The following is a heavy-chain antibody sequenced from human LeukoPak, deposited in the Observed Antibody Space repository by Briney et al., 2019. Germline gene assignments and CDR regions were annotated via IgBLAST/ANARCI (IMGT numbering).Heavy chain of an antibody. Sequence: SQTLSLTCSVSGGSINSGSYYWSWIRQAAGKGLEWIGRIYTSGTTNYNPSLKSRVTISVDTSKNQFSLKLSSVTAADTAVYYCAKRGEDCSSTSCYYFDYWGQGTLVTVSS. CDR2: IYTSGTT. J-gene: IGHJ4*02. D-gene: IGHD2-2*01. CDR3: AKRGEDCSSTSCYYFDY. V-gene: IGHV4-61*02. CDR1: GGSINSGSYY.